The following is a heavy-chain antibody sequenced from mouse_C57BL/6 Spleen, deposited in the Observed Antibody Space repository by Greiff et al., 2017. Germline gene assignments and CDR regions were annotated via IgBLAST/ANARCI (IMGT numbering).Heavy chain of an antibody. Sequence: VQLKQSGPELVKPGASVKISCKASGYAFSSSWMNWVKQRPGKGLEWIGRIYPGDGDTNYNGKFKGKATLTADKSSSTAYMQLSSLTSEDSAVYFCASGQRYAMDYWGQGTSVTVSS. V-gene: IGHV1-82*01. J-gene: IGHJ4*01. CDR3: ASGQRYAMDY. CDR2: IYPGDGDT. CDR1: GYAFSSSW.